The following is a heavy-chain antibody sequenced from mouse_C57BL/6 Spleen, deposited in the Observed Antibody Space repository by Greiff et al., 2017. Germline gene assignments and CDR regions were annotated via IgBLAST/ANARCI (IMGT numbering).Heavy chain of an antibody. CDR2: SRNKANDYTT. D-gene: IGHD2-3*01. J-gene: IGHJ4*01. CDR3: ARDADGYTRAMDY. CDR1: GFTFSDFY. Sequence: EVKLMESGGGLVQSGRSLRLSCATSGFTFSDFYMEWVRQAPGKGLEWIAASRNKANDYTTEYSASVKGRFIVSRDTSQSILYLQMNALRAEDTAIYYCARDADGYTRAMDYWGQGTSVTVSS. V-gene: IGHV7-1*01.